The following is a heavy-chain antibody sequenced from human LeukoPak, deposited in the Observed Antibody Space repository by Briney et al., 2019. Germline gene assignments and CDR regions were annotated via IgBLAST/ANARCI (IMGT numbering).Heavy chain of an antibody. CDR2: ISSSSSYI. Sequence: PGGSLRLSCAASGFTFGDYDMHWVRQAPGKGLEWVSSISSSSSYIYYADSVKGRFTISRDNAKNSLYLQMNSLRAEDTAVYYCARDRADYGGNSFQDYWGQGTLVTVSS. V-gene: IGHV3-21*01. CDR1: GFTFGDYD. CDR3: ARDRADYGGNSFQDY. D-gene: IGHD4-23*01. J-gene: IGHJ4*02.